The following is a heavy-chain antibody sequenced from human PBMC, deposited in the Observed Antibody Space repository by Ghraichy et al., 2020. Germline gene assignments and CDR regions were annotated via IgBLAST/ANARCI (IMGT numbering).Heavy chain of an antibody. CDR1: GGSISSYY. Sequence: SETLSLTCTVSGGSISSYYWSWIRQPPGKGLEWIGYIYYSGSTNYNPSLKSRVTISVDTSKNQFSLKLSSVTAADTAVYYCARLAVPNDYYYGMDVWGQGTTVTVSS. CDR3: ARLAVPNDYYYGMDV. J-gene: IGHJ6*02. V-gene: IGHV4-59*01. CDR2: IYYSGST. D-gene: IGHD6-19*01.